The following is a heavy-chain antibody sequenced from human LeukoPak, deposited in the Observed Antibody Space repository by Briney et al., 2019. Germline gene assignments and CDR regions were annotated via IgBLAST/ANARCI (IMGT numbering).Heavy chain of an antibody. CDR3: SRGTYPYSSDT. CDR2: INGDGSRT. V-gene: IGHV3-74*01. J-gene: IGHJ5*02. Sequence: GWSLTLSCAASGFTFSDYYMHWVRQAPGKGLLWISHINGDGSRTGYGDSVKGRFTISRDNAKNILYLQMNSLRAEDTVVYYCSRGTYPYSSDTWGQGALVTVSS. CDR1: GFTFSDYY. D-gene: IGHD3-10*01.